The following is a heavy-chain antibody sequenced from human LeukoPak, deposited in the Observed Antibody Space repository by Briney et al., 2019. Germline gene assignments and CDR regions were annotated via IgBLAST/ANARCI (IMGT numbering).Heavy chain of an antibody. D-gene: IGHD6-13*01. CDR1: GFPVSSNY. CDR2: INSGGTT. CDR3: ARAPYSTTWFFDY. J-gene: IGHJ4*02. V-gene: IGHV3-66*01. Sequence: GGSLRLSCAASGFPVSSNYMTWVRQAPGKGLEWVSVINSGGTTYYADSVMGRFTISRDNSKNTVNLQMNSLRAEDTAVYYCARAPYSTTWFFDYWGRGTLVSVSS.